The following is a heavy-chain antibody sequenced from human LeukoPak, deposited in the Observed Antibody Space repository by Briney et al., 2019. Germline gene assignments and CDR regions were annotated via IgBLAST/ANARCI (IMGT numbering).Heavy chain of an antibody. D-gene: IGHD2-21*02. CDR2: IKSKTDGGTT. J-gene: IGHJ4*02. CDR1: GFPFSNAW. V-gene: IGHV3-15*01. CDR3: TTDPAYCGGDCYSPFDY. Sequence: GGSLRLSCAASGFPFSNAWMSWVRQAPGKRLEWGGRIKSKTDGGTTDYAAPVQGRFTISRDDSKNTLYLQMNSLKTEDTAVYYCTTDPAYCGGDCYSPFDYWGQGTLVTVSS.